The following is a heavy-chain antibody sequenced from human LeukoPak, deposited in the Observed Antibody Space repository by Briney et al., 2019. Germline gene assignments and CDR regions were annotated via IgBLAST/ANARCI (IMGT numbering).Heavy chain of an antibody. D-gene: IGHD6-13*01. CDR2: IYYSGST. V-gene: IGHV4-59*01. J-gene: IGHJ4*02. Sequence: SETLSLTCTVSGGSISSYYWSWIRQPPGKGLEWIGYIYYSGSTNYNPSLKSRVTISVDTSKNQFSLKLSSVTAADTAVYYCARGYWRITAAGTGYWGQGTLVTVSS. CDR1: GGSISSYY. CDR3: ARGYWRITAAGTGY.